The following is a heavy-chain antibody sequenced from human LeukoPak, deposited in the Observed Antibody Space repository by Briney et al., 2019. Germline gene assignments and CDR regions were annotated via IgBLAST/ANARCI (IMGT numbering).Heavy chain of an antibody. V-gene: IGHV4-30-4*08. J-gene: IGHJ6*03. CDR3: ARVLTGPAADYYMDV. Sequence: SQTLSLTCTVSGGSISSGDYYWSWIRPPPGKGLEWVGDIYYSGSTYYNPSLKSRVTISVDTSRNQFSLKLSSVTAADTAVYYCARVLTGPAADYYMDVWGKGTTVTVSS. D-gene: IGHD2-2*01. CDR1: GGSISSGDYY. CDR2: IYYSGST.